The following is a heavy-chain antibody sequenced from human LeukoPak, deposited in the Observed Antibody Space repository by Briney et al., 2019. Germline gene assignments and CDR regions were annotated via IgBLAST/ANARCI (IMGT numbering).Heavy chain of an antibody. J-gene: IGHJ5*02. CDR2: INSDGSST. CDR3: AKDQHRYGDYEGDNWFDP. V-gene: IGHV3-74*01. Sequence: GGSLRLSCAASRFTFSTYWMHWVRQAPGKGLVWVSRINSDGSSTGYADSVKGRFTISRDNAKNTLYLQMNSLRAEDTAVYYCAKDQHRYGDYEGDNWFDPWGQGTLVTVSS. CDR1: RFTFSTYW. D-gene: IGHD4-17*01.